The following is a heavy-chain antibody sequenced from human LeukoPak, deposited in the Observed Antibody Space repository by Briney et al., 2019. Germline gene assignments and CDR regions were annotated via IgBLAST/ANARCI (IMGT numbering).Heavy chain of an antibody. CDR3: VRGGDIEGSNRSPFDI. J-gene: IGHJ3*02. D-gene: IGHD1-26*01. Sequence: GSLTLSCAVSGFTINSNYMSWVSQAPGQGLEWVSVISRGGNPSYADSVKGRFTISRDTSKSTLFLQMNGLRAEDTAIYYCVRGGDIEGSNRSPFDIWGQGTLVSVSS. CDR2: ISRGGNP. V-gene: IGHV3-53*01. CDR1: GFTINSNY.